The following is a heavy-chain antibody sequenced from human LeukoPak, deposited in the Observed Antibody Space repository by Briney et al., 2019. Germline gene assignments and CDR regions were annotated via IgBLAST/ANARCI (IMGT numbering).Heavy chain of an antibody. CDR2: ISSTSRSYI. J-gene: IGHJ6*04. D-gene: IGHD3-10*02. Sequence: GGSLRLSCAASGFTFSSYNMNWVRQAPGKGLEWVSSISSTSRSYIYYADSVKGRFTISRDNAKNSLYLQMNSLRAEDTAVYYCAELGITMIGGVWGKGTTVTISS. CDR1: GFTFSSYN. CDR3: AELGITMIGGV. V-gene: IGHV3-21*01.